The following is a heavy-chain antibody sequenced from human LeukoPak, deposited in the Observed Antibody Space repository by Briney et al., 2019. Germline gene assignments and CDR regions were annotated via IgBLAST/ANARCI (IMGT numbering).Heavy chain of an antibody. CDR2: INAGNGNT. CDR3: ARGFTRIQLWLLNY. Sequence: ASVKVSCKASGYTFTSYAMHWVRQAPGQRLERMGWINAGNGNTKYSQKFQGRVTITRDTSASTAYMELSSLRSEDTAVYYCARGFTRIQLWLLNYWGQGTLVTVSS. D-gene: IGHD5-18*01. V-gene: IGHV1-3*01. CDR1: GYTFTSYA. J-gene: IGHJ4*02.